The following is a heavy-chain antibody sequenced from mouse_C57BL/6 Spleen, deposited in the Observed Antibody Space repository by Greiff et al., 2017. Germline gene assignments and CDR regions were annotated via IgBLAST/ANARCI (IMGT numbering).Heavy chain of an antibody. Sequence: QVQLQQSGPGLVQPSQSLSITCTVSGFSLTSYGVHWVRQSPGKGLEWLGVIWSGGSTDYNAAFISRLSISKDNSKSQVFFKMNSLQADDTAIYYCARIYYRNYGGYYYAMDYWGQGTSVTVSS. CDR3: ARIYYRNYGGYYYAMDY. CDR1: GFSLTSYG. CDR2: IWSGGST. V-gene: IGHV2-2*01. D-gene: IGHD2-5*01. J-gene: IGHJ4*01.